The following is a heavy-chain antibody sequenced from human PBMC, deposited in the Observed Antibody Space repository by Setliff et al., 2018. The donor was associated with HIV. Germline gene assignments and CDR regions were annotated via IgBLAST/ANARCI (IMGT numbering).Heavy chain of an antibody. D-gene: IGHD3-22*01. Sequence: SETLSLTCNVSGGSFSNSYYFWGWIRQPPGKGLEWIGSISYSGSTYYNPSLKSRVTMSVDTSKNQFSLKLSSVTAADTAVYHCARGDTYYHDSSGYVKSALDCFDIWGQGTMVTVSS. CDR1: GGSFSNSYYF. CDR3: ARGDTYYHDSSGYVKSALDCFDI. J-gene: IGHJ3*02. V-gene: IGHV4-39*01. CDR2: ISYSGST.